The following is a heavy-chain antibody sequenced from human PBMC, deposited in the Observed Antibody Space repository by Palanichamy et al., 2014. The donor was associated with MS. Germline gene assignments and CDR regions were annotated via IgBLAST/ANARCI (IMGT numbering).Heavy chain of an antibody. V-gene: IGHV3-7*03. CDR1: GFSFSRYW. CDR2: IKQDGSEK. D-gene: IGHD1-7*01. Sequence: EVQLVEVWGEAWSSLGGPVRLSCAASGFSFSRYWMSWIRQAPGKGLEWVANIKQDGSEKYYVDSVKGRFTISRDNAKNSLYLQMNSLRAEDTAVYYCARDISGTVNKYYYYYPDVWGGGTTVTVSS. CDR3: ARDISGTVNKYYYYYPDV. J-gene: IGHJ6*03.